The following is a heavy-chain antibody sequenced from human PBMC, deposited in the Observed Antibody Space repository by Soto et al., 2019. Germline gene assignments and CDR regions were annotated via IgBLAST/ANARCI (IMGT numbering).Heavy chain of an antibody. CDR2: IYQSGTT. CDR1: GGSVSGDDW. J-gene: IGHJ5*02. Sequence: QVQLQESGPGLVKPSETLSLTCAVSGGSVSGDDWWSWVRQPPEKGLVWIGEIYQSGTTDYNPSLNSRATISLDKSKNQLSLKLTSLTAADTAVYYCARGSGWRVHPWGQGILVTVSS. D-gene: IGHD2-15*01. CDR3: ARGSGWRVHP. V-gene: IGHV4-4*02.